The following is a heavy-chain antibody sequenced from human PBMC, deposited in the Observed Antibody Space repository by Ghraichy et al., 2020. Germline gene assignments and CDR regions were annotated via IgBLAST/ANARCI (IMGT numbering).Heavy chain of an antibody. CDR3: AREPRAGWEVPQI. Sequence: ASVKVSCKASGYTFTSYGISWVRQAPGQGLEWMGWISAYSGNPNYAQKFQGRVTMTTETPTSTAYLKLWSLRSDDTAVYYCAREPRAGWEVPQIWGQGTMVTVSS. CDR1: GYTFTSYG. CDR2: ISAYSGNP. V-gene: IGHV1-18*04. J-gene: IGHJ3*02. D-gene: IGHD1-26*01.